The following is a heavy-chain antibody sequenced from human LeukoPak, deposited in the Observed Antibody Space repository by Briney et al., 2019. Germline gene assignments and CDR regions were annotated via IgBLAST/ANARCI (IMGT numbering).Heavy chain of an antibody. CDR2: ISGSGGST. CDR1: GFTFSSYA. CDR3: AKEILRYFACLPPNNCSDP. V-gene: IGHV3-23*01. J-gene: IGHJ5*02. Sequence: TGGSLRLSCAASGFTFSSYAMSWVRQAPGKGLEWVSAISGSGGSTYYADSVKGRFTISRENSKNTLYLQMNSLRAEDTAVYYCAKEILRYFACLPPNNCSDPWAQGTLFTVS. D-gene: IGHD3-9*01.